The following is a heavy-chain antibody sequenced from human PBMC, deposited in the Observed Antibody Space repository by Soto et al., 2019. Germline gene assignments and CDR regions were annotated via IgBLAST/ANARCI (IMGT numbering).Heavy chain of an antibody. CDR1: GFTFSSYA. CDR2: ISNGGSNK. D-gene: IGHD4-17*01. CDR3: ARGICGDYPGY. V-gene: IGHV3-30-3*01. Sequence: QVQLVESGGGVVQPGRSLRLSCVASGFTFSSYAMHWVRQAPGKGLEWVAVISNGGSNKYYADSVKGRFTISRDNSKNTLYLQMNSLRPEDTAVYYCARGICGDYPGYWGQGTLVTVSS. J-gene: IGHJ4*02.